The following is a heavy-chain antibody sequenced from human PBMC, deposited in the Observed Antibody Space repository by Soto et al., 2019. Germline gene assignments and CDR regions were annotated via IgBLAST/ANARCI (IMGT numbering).Heavy chain of an antibody. V-gene: IGHV4-38-2*01. J-gene: IGHJ4*02. Sequence: KASETLSLTCGVSGYSISSGYYWGWIRQPPGRGPEWIGNIFHRGTTYYNPSLKSRAAISVDTSKNEFSLRLTSVNAADTAVYYCARVDSPYYYNSSGYFTYWGQGALVTVSS. CDR2: IFHRGTT. CDR1: GYSISSGYY. CDR3: ARVDSPYYYNSSGYFTY. D-gene: IGHD3-22*01.